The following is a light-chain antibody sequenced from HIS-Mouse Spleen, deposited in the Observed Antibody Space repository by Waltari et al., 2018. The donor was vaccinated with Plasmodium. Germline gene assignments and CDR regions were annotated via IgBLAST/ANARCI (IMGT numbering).Light chain of an antibody. Sequence: QSALPPPASVSGSPGQSITIPCTGTSSDVGRYNLVSWYQQHPGKAPKLMIYEGSKRPSGVSNRCSGSKSGNTASLTISGLQAEDEADYYCCSYAGSSTFVVFGGGTKLTVL. J-gene: IGLJ2*01. V-gene: IGLV2-23*03. CDR3: CSYAGSSTFVV. CDR2: EGS. CDR1: SSDVGRYNL.